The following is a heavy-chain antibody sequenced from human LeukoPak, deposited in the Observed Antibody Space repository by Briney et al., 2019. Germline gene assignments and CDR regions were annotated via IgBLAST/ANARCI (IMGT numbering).Heavy chain of an antibody. J-gene: IGHJ4*02. V-gene: IGHV3-23*01. CDR3: AKARSSIAVAGTYDY. Sequence: GGSLRLSCAASGFTFSSYAMSWVRQAPGNGLEWVSAINGNGGSTYYADSLKGRFTISRDNSKITVYLQMDSLRPKDTSVYYCAKARSSIAVAGTYDYGGQGNLVLVTS. D-gene: IGHD6-19*01. CDR1: GFTFSSYA. CDR2: INGNGGST.